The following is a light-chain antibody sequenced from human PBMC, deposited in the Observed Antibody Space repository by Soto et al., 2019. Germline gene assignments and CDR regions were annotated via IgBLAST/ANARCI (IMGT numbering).Light chain of an antibody. CDR2: DDS. CDR1: NIGSKS. J-gene: IGLJ3*02. V-gene: IGLV3-21*02. Sequence: SYELTQPPSVSVAPGQTARTTCGGNNIGSKSVHWYQQKPGQAPVLVVYDDSDRPSGIPERFSGSNSGNTATLTISRVEAGDEADYYCQVWDSSSDRWVFGGGTKVTVL. CDR3: QVWDSSSDRWV.